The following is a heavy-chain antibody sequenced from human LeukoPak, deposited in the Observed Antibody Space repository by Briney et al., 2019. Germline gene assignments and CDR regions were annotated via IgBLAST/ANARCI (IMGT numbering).Heavy chain of an antibody. V-gene: IGHV3-74*01. CDR1: GFTFSTYW. CDR2: IKSDGST. Sequence: GGSLRLSCAASGFTFSTYWMHWVRQAPGKGLVWVARIKSDGSTNYADSVKGRFTISRDNANNTLSLQMNSLRPEDTGVYYCARAPSEIGGYYPEYFRHWGQGTLVTVSS. D-gene: IGHD3-22*01. CDR3: ARAPSEIGGYYPEYFRH. J-gene: IGHJ1*01.